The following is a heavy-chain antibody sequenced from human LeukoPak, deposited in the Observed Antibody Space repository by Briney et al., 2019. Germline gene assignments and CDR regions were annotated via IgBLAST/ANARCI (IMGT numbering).Heavy chain of an antibody. Sequence: SETLSLTCTVSGGSISSYYWSWIRQPPGKGPEWIGYIYYSGSTNYNPSLKSRVTISVDTSKNQFSLKLSSVTAADTAVYYCAREKEGAMVAFFDYWGQGTLVTVSS. D-gene: IGHD5-18*01. CDR3: AREKEGAMVAFFDY. CDR1: GGSISSYY. J-gene: IGHJ4*02. V-gene: IGHV4-59*01. CDR2: IYYSGST.